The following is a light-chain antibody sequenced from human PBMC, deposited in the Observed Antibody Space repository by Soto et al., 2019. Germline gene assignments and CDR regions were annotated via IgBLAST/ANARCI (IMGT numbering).Light chain of an antibody. V-gene: IGKV1-27*01. J-gene: IGKJ5*01. CDR1: QGISTY. CDR3: QRYNSAPLFT. Sequence: DIQMTQSPSSLSASVGDRVTITCRASQGISTYLAWYQQKPGKVPKLLIYAASTLQSGVPSRFSGSGSGTDFTLTISSLQPEDDATYYCQRYNSAPLFTFGQGTRLEIK. CDR2: AAS.